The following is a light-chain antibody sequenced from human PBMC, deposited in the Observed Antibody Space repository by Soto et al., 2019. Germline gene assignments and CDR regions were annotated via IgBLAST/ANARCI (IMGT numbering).Light chain of an antibody. J-gene: IGKJ1*01. CDR1: QSVRSER. CDR3: QEYLQWPPGM. V-gene: IGKV3-15*01. Sequence: EIVLTQSPDTLSLSPGERATLSCRASQSVRSERLAWYQQKRGQAPTLLIYGASIRATGIPARFSGSGSGTEFTLTISTLQSEDFAVYYCQEYLQWPPGMFGQGTKVEIK. CDR2: GAS.